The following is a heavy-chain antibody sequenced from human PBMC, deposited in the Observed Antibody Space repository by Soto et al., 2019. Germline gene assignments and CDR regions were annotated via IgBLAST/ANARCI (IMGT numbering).Heavy chain of an antibody. V-gene: IGHV3-23*01. Sequence: GGSLRLSCAASGFTFSSYAMSWVRQAPGKGLEWVSAISGSGGSTYYADSVKGRFTISRDNSKNTLYLQMNSLRAEDTAVYYCAKWGFCSGGSCYGGAWGQGTLVTVSS. CDR2: ISGSGGST. CDR3: AKWGFCSGGSCYGGA. D-gene: IGHD2-15*01. J-gene: IGHJ5*02. CDR1: GFTFSSYA.